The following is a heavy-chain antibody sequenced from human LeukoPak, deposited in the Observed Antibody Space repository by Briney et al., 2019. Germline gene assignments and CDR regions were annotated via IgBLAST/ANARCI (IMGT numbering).Heavy chain of an antibody. CDR3: ARVLLWFGEPDFDY. CDR1: GFTFSSYW. V-gene: IGHV3-74*01. J-gene: IGHJ4*02. D-gene: IGHD3-10*01. CDR2: INSDGSST. Sequence: GGSPRVFWAASGFTFSSYWMHWVGQAPGKGLGWVSRINSDGSSTNYADSVKGRFTISRDNAKNTLYLQMNSLRAEDTAVYYCARVLLWFGEPDFDYWGQGTLVTVSS.